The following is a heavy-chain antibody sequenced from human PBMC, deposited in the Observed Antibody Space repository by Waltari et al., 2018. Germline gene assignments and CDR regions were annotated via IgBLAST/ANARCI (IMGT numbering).Heavy chain of an antibody. Sequence: EVQLLESGGGLVQPGGSLRLSCAASGFIFSSFAMSWARQAPGKGLKWVSAISGTGDSTYYADSVKGRFTISRDSSKNTLYLQMDSLRAEDTAVYYCAKQFGSGSYYLDYWGQGTLVTVSS. CDR2: ISGTGDST. CDR3: AKQFGSGSYYLDY. V-gene: IGHV3-23*01. CDR1: GFIFSSFA. D-gene: IGHD3-10*01. J-gene: IGHJ4*02.